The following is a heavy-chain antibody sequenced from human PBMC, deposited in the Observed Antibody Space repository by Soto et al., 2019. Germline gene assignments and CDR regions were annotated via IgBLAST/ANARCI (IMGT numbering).Heavy chain of an antibody. Sequence: QVQLVESGGGVVQPGRSLRLSCAASGFTFSSYGMHWVRQAPGKGLEWVAVISHDGSNKYYADSVKGRFTISRENSKNTLYLQMHSLRAEDTAVFYCAKDRGMITFGGVILPPRYDYWGQGTLVTVSS. CDR2: ISHDGSNK. CDR3: AKDRGMITFGGVILPPRYDY. D-gene: IGHD3-16*02. CDR1: GFTFSSYG. V-gene: IGHV3-30*18. J-gene: IGHJ4*02.